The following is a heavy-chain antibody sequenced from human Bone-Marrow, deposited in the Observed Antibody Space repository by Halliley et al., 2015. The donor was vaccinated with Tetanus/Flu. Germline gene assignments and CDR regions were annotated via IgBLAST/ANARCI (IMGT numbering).Heavy chain of an antibody. J-gene: IGHJ5*02. CDR2: ISWNSGSI. D-gene: IGHD6-6*01. V-gene: IGHV3-9*01. CDR1: GFTFDDYA. CDR3: AKDGYFRSSSWGWFDP. Sequence: AASGFTFDDYAMHWVRQAPGKGLEWVSYISWNSGSIDYADSVKGRFTISRDNTKNSLYLQMNSLRPEDTALYFCAKDGYFRSSSWGWFDPWGQGTLVTVSS.